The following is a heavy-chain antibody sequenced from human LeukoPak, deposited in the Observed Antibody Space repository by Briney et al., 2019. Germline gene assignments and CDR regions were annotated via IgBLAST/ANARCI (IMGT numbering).Heavy chain of an antibody. V-gene: IGHV4-30-2*01. J-gene: IGHJ3*02. Sequence: SETLSLTCAVSGGSISSGGYSWSWIRQPPGKGLEWIGYIYHTGTTYYNPSLKSRVTISVDRSKNQFSLKLSSVTAADTAVYYCARGNGDYPLSIWGQGTMVTASS. D-gene: IGHD4-17*01. CDR1: GGSISSGGYS. CDR2: IYHTGTT. CDR3: ARGNGDYPLSI.